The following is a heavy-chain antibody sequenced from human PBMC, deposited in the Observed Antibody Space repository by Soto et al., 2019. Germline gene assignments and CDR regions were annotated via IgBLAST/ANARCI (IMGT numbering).Heavy chain of an antibody. CDR2: VHYTGNT. V-gene: IGHV4-59*11. CDR1: GGSISSHY. J-gene: IGHJ4*02. Sequence: QVQLQESGPGLVKPSETLSLTCVVSGGSISSHYWSWIRQPPGSGLEWIGFVHYTGNTSYSPSLKSRVTMSLDTSKNQFSLNLTSVTAADTAIYFCARRDYSTSSLGPFDYWGQGILVTVSS. CDR3: ARRDYSTSSLGPFDY. D-gene: IGHD6-6*01.